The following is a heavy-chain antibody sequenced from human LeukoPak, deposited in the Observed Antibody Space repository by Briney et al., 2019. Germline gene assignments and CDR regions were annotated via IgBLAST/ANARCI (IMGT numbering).Heavy chain of an antibody. CDR1: GYTFTSYG. CDR2: ISAYNGNT. CDR3: ARGSHCSSTSCYNDY. Sequence: ASVKVSCKASGYTFTSYGISWVRQAPGQGLEWMGWISAYNGNTNYAQKLQGRVTMTRDTSTSTVYMELSSLRSEDTAVYYCARGSHCSSTSCYNDYWGQGTLVTVPS. D-gene: IGHD2-2*01. J-gene: IGHJ4*02. V-gene: IGHV1-18*01.